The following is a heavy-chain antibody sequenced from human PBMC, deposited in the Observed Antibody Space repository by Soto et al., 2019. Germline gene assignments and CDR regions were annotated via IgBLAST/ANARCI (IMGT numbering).Heavy chain of an antibody. CDR3: GRTYYYGLNWFDP. D-gene: IGHD3-10*01. V-gene: IGHV2-5*02. CDR2: IYWDDDK. J-gene: IGHJ5*02. CDR1: GFSLSTSGVG. Sequence: QITLKESGPTLVKPTQPLTLTCTFSGFSLSTSGVGVGWIRQPPGKALEWLALIYWDDDKRYRPSLKSRLTLPTDTSKHQVVLTMTIMDPVDTATYSCGRTYYYGLNWFDPWGQGTLVTVSS.